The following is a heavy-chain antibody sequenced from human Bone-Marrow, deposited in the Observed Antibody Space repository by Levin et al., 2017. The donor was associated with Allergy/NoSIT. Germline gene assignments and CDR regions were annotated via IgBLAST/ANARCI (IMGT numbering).Heavy chain of an antibody. CDR3: ARVFGDILTGYYDY. D-gene: IGHD3-9*01. CDR1: GGTFSSYG. CDR2: IIPFSDTP. Sequence: VASVKVSCKASGGTFSSYGISWVRQAPGQGLEWMGGIIPFSDTPNYAQQFQGRVTITADKSTSTAYMEVSSLRSEDTAVYYCARVFGDILTGYYDYWGQGTLVTVSS. J-gene: IGHJ4*02. V-gene: IGHV1-69*06.